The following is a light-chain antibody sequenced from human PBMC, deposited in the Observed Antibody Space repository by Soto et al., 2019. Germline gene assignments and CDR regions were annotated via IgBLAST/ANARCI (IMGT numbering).Light chain of an antibody. Sequence: DIQMTQSPSTLSASVGDRVTITCRASQSISSWLAWYQQKPGKAPKLLIYDASSLESGVPSRFSGSVSGTEVTLTISSLQPADFSTYYCQQYNSYSYTFGQGTKLEIK. CDR1: QSISSW. V-gene: IGKV1-5*01. J-gene: IGKJ2*01. CDR2: DAS. CDR3: QQYNSYSYT.